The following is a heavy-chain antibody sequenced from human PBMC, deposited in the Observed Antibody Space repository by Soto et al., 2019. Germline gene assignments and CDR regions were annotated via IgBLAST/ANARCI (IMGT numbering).Heavy chain of an antibody. Sequence: QVQLVQSGAEVKKPGSSVKVSCKASGGTFSSYTISWVRQAPGQGLEWMGRIIPILGIANYAQKFQGRVTITAXXSXSXXYMELSSLRSEDTAVYYCALSGSGYYYSLLGWFDPWGQGTLVTVSS. D-gene: IGHD3-22*01. J-gene: IGHJ5*02. CDR3: ALSGSGYYYSLLGWFDP. V-gene: IGHV1-69*02. CDR2: IIPILGIA. CDR1: GGTFSSYT.